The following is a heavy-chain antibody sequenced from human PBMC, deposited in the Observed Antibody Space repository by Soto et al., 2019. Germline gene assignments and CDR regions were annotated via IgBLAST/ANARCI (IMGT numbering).Heavy chain of an antibody. J-gene: IGHJ5*02. CDR3: ARVNSSSWYRWFDP. D-gene: IGHD6-13*01. CDR2: IYYSGST. Sequence: SGSLALSCAVSGGSMSSYCWSWIRQPPGKGLEWIGYIYYSGSTNYNPSLKSRVTISVDTSKNQFSLKLSSVTAADTAVYYCARVNSSSWYRWFDPWGQGPLVSV. CDR1: GGSMSSYC. V-gene: IGHV4-59*01.